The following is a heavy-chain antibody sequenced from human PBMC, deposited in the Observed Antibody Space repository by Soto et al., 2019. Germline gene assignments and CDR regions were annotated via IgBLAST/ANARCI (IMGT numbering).Heavy chain of an antibody. CDR1: GLSFSSYA. V-gene: IGHV3-23*01. J-gene: IGHJ4*02. CDR2: ISGSGANT. D-gene: IGHD2-8*02. Sequence: EVQVLESGGGLIQPGGSLRLSCAASGLSFSSYAMSWVRQAPGKGLEWVSVISGSGANTYYADSVKGRFTISRDNSKNTLSLQMDSLRAEDTAVYYCAKGRVNVWSSFDYWGQGTLVTVSS. CDR3: AKGRVNVWSSFDY.